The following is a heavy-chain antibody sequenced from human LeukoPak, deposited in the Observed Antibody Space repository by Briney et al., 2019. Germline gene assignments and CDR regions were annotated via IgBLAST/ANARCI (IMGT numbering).Heavy chain of an antibody. CDR3: AKDTNYYDSSGYSAFDI. CDR1: GFTFSSYG. V-gene: IGHV3-33*06. CDR2: IWYDGSNK. Sequence: PGGSLRLSCAASGFTFSSYGMHWVRQAPGKGLEWVAVIWYDGSNKYCADSVKGRFTISRDNSKNTLYLQMNSLRAEDTAVYYCAKDTNYYDSSGYSAFDIWGQGTMVTVSS. J-gene: IGHJ3*02. D-gene: IGHD3-22*01.